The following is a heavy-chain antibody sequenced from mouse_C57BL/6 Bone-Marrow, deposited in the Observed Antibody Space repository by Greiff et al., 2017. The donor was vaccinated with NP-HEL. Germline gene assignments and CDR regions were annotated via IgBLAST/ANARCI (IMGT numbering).Heavy chain of an antibody. J-gene: IGHJ4*01. CDR3: TRRRITTVVEDYAMDY. CDR1: GFTFSDAW. V-gene: IGHV6-6*01. CDR2: IRHKANNHAT. Sequence: EVQRVESGGGLVQPGGSMKLSCAASGFTFSDAWMDWVRQSPEKGLEWVAEIRHKANNHATYYAESVKGRFTISRDDSKSSVYLQMNSLRAEDTGIYYCTRRRITTVVEDYAMDYWGQGTSVTVSS. D-gene: IGHD1-1*01.